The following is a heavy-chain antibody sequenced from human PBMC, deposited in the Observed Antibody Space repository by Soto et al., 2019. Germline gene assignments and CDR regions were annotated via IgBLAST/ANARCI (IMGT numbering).Heavy chain of an antibody. CDR2: ISPDDGNT. D-gene: IGHD3-10*01. J-gene: IGHJ4*02. CDR3: ARVEAPFGESLH. CDR1: GYTFSSYT. V-gene: IGHV1-18*01. Sequence: QIQLAQSGGEVKRPGASVKVSCKTSGYTFSSYTVAWVRQAPGQGLEWLGWISPDDGNTEYEQKFQGRVFMTADTLTNTEYLELTSLKYDDTAVYYCARVEAPFGESLHWGQGTPVTVSA.